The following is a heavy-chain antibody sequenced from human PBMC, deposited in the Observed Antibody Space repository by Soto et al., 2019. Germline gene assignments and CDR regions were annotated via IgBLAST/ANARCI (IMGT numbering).Heavy chain of an antibody. CDR2: IVPLSDRT. Sequence: QVQLVQSGAEVKKPGSSLQVSCKVFGETLNSNPIGWVRQAPGQVLEWVGGIVPLSDRTNYAQELQGRVTVTADGSTSTVYMELSNLKSDDTAVYYCARKSGRDCHSGGGCFSLDVWGQGSLITVAS. V-gene: IGHV1-69*01. D-gene: IGHD2-15*01. J-gene: IGHJ4*02. CDR1: GETLNSNP. CDR3: ARKSGRDCHSGGGCFSLDV.